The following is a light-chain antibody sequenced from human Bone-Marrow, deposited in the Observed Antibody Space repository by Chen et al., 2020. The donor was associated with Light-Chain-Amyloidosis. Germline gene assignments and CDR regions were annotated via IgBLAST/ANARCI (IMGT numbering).Light chain of an antibody. J-gene: IGLJ2*01. CDR1: DLPRKY. V-gene: IGLV3-25*03. Sequence: SYELTQPPSVSVSPGQPARITCSGDDLPRKYAYWYQQKPGQAPVLVIHRDTERPWGSSERISGSSSGRTATLTISGVQTEDQADYHWQAADSSGTYEVIFGGGTKLTVL. CDR2: RDT. CDR3: QAADSSGTYEVI.